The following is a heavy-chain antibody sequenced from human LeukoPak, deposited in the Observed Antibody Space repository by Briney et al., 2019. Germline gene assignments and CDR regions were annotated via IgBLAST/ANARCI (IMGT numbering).Heavy chain of an antibody. Sequence: AGGSLRLSCAASGFTFSSYSMNWVRQAPGKGLEWVSSISSSSSYIYYADSVKGRFTISRDNAKHSLYLQMNSLRAEDTAVYYCARVMSRVVGFDYWGQGTLVTVSS. J-gene: IGHJ4*02. CDR3: ARVMSRVVGFDY. CDR2: ISSSSSYI. D-gene: IGHD2-15*01. CDR1: GFTFSSYS. V-gene: IGHV3-21*01.